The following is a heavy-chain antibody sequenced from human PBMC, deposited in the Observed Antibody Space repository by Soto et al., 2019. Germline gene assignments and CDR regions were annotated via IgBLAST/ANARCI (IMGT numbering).Heavy chain of an antibody. D-gene: IGHD3-10*01. CDR1: GYTFTNYD. CDR3: ARGYYYGSGRPTPGGMDV. CDR2: ISTYTGNT. V-gene: IGHV1-18*01. Sequence: QVHLVQSGAEVKKPGASVKVSCKASGYTFTNYDINWVRQAPGQGLEWMGWISTYTGNTNYAQKLQGRVTMTTDTSTSTAYMELRSLRSDDTAVYYCARGYYYGSGRPTPGGMDVWGQGTMVTVSS. J-gene: IGHJ6*02.